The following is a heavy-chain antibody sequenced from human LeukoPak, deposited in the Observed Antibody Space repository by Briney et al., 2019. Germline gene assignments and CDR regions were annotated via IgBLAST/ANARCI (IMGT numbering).Heavy chain of an antibody. CDR3: ARHANYYGSGSYLNWFDL. J-gene: IGHJ5*02. V-gene: IGHV4-59*08. CDR1: GGSVSRFH. D-gene: IGHD3-10*01. Sequence: SETLSLTCTVSGGSVSRFHWGWIRQSPGKGLEWIGYISYSGSTHYNASLKSRVTISLDTSENQFSLELSSVTAADTAVYYCARHANYYGSGSYLNWFDLWGQGTRVTVSS. CDR2: ISYSGST.